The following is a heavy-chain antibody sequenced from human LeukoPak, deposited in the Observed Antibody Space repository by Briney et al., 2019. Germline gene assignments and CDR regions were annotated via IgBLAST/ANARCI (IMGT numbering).Heavy chain of an antibody. J-gene: IGHJ6*02. CDR1: GGFISSGGYY. V-gene: IGHV4-31*03. CDR2: IYYSGST. CDR3: ARDRITMVRARSFYGMDV. D-gene: IGHD3-10*01. Sequence: SETLSLTCTLSGGFISSGGYYWSWIRQHPGKGLEWFGYIYYSGSTYYNPSLKSRVTISVATSKNQFTLKLSSVTAADTAVYYCARDRITMVRARSFYGMDVWGQGTTVTVSS.